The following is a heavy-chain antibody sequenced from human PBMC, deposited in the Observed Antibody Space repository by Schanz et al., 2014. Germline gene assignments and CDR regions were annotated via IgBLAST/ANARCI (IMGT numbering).Heavy chain of an antibody. CDR2: ISSSGSYI. V-gene: IGHV3-21*01. Sequence: EVQLVESGGGLVKPGGSLRLSCEASEFTFSSYKMNWVRQAPGKGLEWVSSISSSGSYIHYADSAKGRFTISRDNAKNTLYLQMNSLRAEDTAVYYCARDSRPNYDVLTAYYAIDYWGQGTLVTVSS. D-gene: IGHD3-9*01. J-gene: IGHJ4*02. CDR1: EFTFSSYK. CDR3: ARDSRPNYDVLTAYYAIDY.